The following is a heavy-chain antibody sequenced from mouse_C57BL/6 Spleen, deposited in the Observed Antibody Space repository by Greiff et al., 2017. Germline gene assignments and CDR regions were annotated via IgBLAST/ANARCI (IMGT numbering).Heavy chain of an antibody. D-gene: IGHD2-4*01. CDR2: ISSGSSTI. V-gene: IGHV5-17*01. Sequence: EVKLMESGGGLVKPGGSLKLSCAASGFTFSDYGMHWVRQAPEKGLEWVAYISSGSSTIYYADTVKGRFTISRVNAKNTLFLQMTSLRSEDTAMYYCARRWDYAWFAYWGQGTLVTVSA. CDR1: GFTFSDYG. CDR3: ARRWDYAWFAY. J-gene: IGHJ3*01.